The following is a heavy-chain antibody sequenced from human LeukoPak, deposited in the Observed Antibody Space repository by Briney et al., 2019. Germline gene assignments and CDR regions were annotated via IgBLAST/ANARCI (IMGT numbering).Heavy chain of an antibody. CDR1: GGSFSGYY. J-gene: IGHJ4*02. V-gene: IGHV4-34*01. D-gene: IGHD4-11*01. Sequence: SETLSLTCAVYGGSFSGYYWSWIRQPPGKGLEWIGEINHSGSTNYNPSLKSRVTISVDTSKNQFSLKLSSVTAADTAVYYCASPFGPYSTFDYWGKGTLVTGSS. CDR3: ASPFGPYSTFDY. CDR2: INHSGST.